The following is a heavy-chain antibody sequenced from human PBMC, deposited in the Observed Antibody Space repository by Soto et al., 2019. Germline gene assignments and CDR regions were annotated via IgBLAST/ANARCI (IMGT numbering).Heavy chain of an antibody. Sequence: GGSLRLSCTASGFTFGDYAMSWFRQAPGKGLEWVGFIRSKAYGGTTEYAASVKGRFTISRDDSKSIAYLQMNSLKTEDTAVYYCTRDRSYDILTGFRAFYYYYMDVWGKGTTVTVSS. CDR2: IRSKAYGGTT. CDR1: GFTFGDYA. J-gene: IGHJ6*03. V-gene: IGHV3-49*03. CDR3: TRDRSYDILTGFRAFYYYYMDV. D-gene: IGHD3-9*01.